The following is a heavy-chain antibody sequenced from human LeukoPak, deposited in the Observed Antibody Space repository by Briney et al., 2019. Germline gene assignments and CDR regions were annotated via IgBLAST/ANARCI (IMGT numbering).Heavy chain of an antibody. CDR1: GYSFTSYW. D-gene: IGHD6-19*01. Sequence: GESLKISCKGSGYSFTSYWIGWVRQMPGKGLEWMGIIYPGDSDTRYSPSFQGQVTISADKSISTAYLQWSSLKASDTAIYYCARSYSSGWYGGHFDYWGQGTLVTVSS. CDR2: IYPGDSDT. J-gene: IGHJ4*02. V-gene: IGHV5-51*01. CDR3: ARSYSSGWYGGHFDY.